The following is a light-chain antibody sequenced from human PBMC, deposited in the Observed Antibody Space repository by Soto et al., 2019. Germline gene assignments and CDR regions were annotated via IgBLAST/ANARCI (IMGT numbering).Light chain of an antibody. CDR1: QSLNTR. J-gene: IGKJ1*01. V-gene: IGKV1-5*01. CDR3: QQYKSYST. CDR2: DAS. Sequence: DIQLTQSPSTLSASVGDRVTLTCQASQSLNTRLAWYQQRPGKAPKLLIYDASTLESGVPSRFSGGGSGTEFTLTINNLQPDDLATYICQQYKSYSTFGRGTKVDIK.